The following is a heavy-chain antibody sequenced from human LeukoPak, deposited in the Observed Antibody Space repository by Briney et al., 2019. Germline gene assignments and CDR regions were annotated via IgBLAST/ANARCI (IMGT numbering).Heavy chain of an antibody. Sequence: GGSLRLSCAASGFTVSSNYMSWVRQAPGEGLEWVSVIYSGGSTYYADSVKGRFTISRDNSKNTLYLQMNSLRAEDTAVYYCAREGHYYDSSGYYYAFDYWGQGTLVTVSS. V-gene: IGHV3-53*01. CDR3: AREGHYYDSSGYYYAFDY. CDR2: IYSGGST. J-gene: IGHJ4*02. CDR1: GFTVSSNY. D-gene: IGHD3-22*01.